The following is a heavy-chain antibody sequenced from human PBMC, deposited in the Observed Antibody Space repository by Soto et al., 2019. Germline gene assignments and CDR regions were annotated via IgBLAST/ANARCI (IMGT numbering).Heavy chain of an antibody. CDR1: GYTFTSYA. Sequence: QVQLVQSGAEVKKPGASVKVSCKASGYTFTSYAMHWVRQAPGKRLEWMGWMNAGNGNTKYSQKFQGRVTITRDTSASTAYMELSSLRSEDTAVYYCARGGSLYWYFDLWGRGTLVTVSS. J-gene: IGHJ2*01. CDR2: MNAGNGNT. V-gene: IGHV1-3*01. CDR3: ARGGSLYWYFDL. D-gene: IGHD1-26*01.